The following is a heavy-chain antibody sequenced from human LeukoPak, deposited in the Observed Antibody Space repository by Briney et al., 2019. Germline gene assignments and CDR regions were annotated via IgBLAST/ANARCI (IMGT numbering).Heavy chain of an antibody. CDR3: ARHHYYGMDV. J-gene: IGHJ6*02. CDR2: IYYSGST. V-gene: IGHV4-31*03. CDR1: GGSISSGGYS. Sequence: SETLSLTCTVSGGSISSGGYSWSWIRQHPGKGLEWIGYIYYSGSTYYNPSLKSRVTISVDTSKNQFSLKLSSVTAADTAVYYCARHHYYGMDVWGQGTTVTVSS.